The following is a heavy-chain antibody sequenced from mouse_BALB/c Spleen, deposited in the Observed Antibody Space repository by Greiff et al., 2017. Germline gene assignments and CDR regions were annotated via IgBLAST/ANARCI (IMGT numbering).Heavy chain of an antibody. V-gene: IGHV5-6-2*01. Sequence: EVMLVESGGGLVKLGGSLKLSCAASGFTFSSYYMSWVRQTPEKRLELVAAINSNGGSTYYPDTVKGRFTISRDNAKNTLYLQMSSLKSEDTALYYCARRGYGGAMDYWGQGTSVTVSS. CDR1: GFTFSSYY. CDR2: INSNGGST. J-gene: IGHJ4*01. D-gene: IGHD3-1*01. CDR3: ARRGYGGAMDY.